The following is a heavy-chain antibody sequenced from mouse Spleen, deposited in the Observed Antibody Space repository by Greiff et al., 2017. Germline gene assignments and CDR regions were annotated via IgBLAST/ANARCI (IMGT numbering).Heavy chain of an antibody. V-gene: IGHV1-81*01. J-gene: IGHJ2*01. Sequence: VHLVESGAELARPGASVKLSCKASGYTFTSYGISWVKQRTGQGLEWIGEIYPRSGNTYYNEKFKGKATLTADKSSSTAYMELRSLTSEDSAVYFCARGNWDGYWGQGTTLTVSS. CDR2: IYPRSGNT. D-gene: IGHD4-1*01. CDR3: ARGNWDGY. CDR1: GYTFTSYG.